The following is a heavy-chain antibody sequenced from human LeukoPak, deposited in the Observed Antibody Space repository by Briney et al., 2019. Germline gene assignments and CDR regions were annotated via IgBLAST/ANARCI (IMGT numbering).Heavy chain of an antibody. CDR2: IYTSGST. Sequence: SETLSLTCTVSGGSISSYYWSWIRQPAGKGLEWIGRIYTSGSTNYNPSLKSRVTMSVDTSKNQFSLDLTSVTAADTAVYYCARHDPVGHFLRGMDVWGQGTTVTVSS. D-gene: IGHD2/OR15-2a*01. J-gene: IGHJ6*02. CDR3: ARHDPVGHFLRGMDV. CDR1: GGSISSYY. V-gene: IGHV4-4*07.